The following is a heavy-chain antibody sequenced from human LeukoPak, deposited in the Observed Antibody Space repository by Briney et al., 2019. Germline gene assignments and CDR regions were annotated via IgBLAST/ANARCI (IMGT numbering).Heavy chain of an antibody. CDR3: ARVIAAYYYYYMDV. Sequence: GGSLRLSCAASGFTFSSYAMSWVRQAPGKGLEWVSAISVSGGSTYYADSVKGRFTISRDNAKNTLYLQMNSLRAEDTAVYYCARVIAAYYYYYMDVWGKGTTVTVSS. CDR1: GFTFSSYA. J-gene: IGHJ6*03. CDR2: ISVSGGST. D-gene: IGHD6-13*01. V-gene: IGHV3-23*01.